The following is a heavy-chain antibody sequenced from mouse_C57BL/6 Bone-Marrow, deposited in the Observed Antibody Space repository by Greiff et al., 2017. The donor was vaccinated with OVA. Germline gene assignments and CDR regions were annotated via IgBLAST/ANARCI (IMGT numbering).Heavy chain of an antibody. Sequence: QVQLQPSGAELARPGASVKLSCKASGYTFTSYGISWVKQRTGQGLEWIGEIYPRSGNTYYNEKFKGKATLTADKSSSTAYMELRSLTSEDSAVYFCARANYFDYWGQGTTLTVSS. V-gene: IGHV1-81*01. CDR3: ARANYFDY. J-gene: IGHJ2*01. CDR2: IYPRSGNT. CDR1: GYTFTSYG.